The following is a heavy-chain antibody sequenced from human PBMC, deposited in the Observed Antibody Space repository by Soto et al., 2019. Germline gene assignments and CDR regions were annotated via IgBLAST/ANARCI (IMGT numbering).Heavy chain of an antibody. D-gene: IGHD2-15*01. CDR2: IYPGDSDT. CDR3: AGLTCSGGSCYPYYFDY. Sequence: GESLKISCKGPGYSFTSYWIGWVRQMPGKGLEWMGIIYPGDSDTRYSPSFQGQVTISADKSISTAYLQWSSLKASDTAMYYCAGLTCSGGSCYPYYFDYWGQGTLVTVSS. CDR1: GYSFTSYW. J-gene: IGHJ4*02. V-gene: IGHV5-51*01.